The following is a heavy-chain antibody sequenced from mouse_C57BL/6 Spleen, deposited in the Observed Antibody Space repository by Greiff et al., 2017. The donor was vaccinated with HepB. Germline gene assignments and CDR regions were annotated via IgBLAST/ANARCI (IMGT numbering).Heavy chain of an antibody. CDR1: GYSFTSYY. D-gene: IGHD1-1*01. V-gene: IGHV1-66*01. J-gene: IGHJ2*01. CDR3: AREGGYYYGSSFDY. Sequence: VKLQQSGPELVKPGASVKISCKASGYSFTSYYIHWVKQRPGQGLEWIGWIYPGSGNTKYNEKFKGKATLTADTSSSTAYMQLSSLTSEDSAVYYCAREGGYYYGSSFDYWGQGTTLTVSS. CDR2: IYPGSGNT.